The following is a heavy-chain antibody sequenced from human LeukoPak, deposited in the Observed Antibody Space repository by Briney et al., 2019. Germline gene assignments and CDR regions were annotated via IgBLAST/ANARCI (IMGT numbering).Heavy chain of an antibody. CDR1: GFIFSSYA. CDR2: ISYDGNYK. Sequence: GGSLRLSCVASGFIFSSYALHWVRQAPGKGLEWVAVISYDGNYKYYADSVKGRFTISRDNSKDTLFLQMNSLRPEDTAVYYCARGEYDLLTGVYDTYGIDVWGQGTTVTVSS. D-gene: IGHD3-9*01. J-gene: IGHJ6*02. CDR3: ARGEYDLLTGVYDTYGIDV. V-gene: IGHV3-30-3*01.